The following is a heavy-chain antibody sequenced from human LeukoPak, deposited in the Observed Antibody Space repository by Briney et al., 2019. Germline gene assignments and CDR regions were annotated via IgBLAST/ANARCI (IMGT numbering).Heavy chain of an antibody. J-gene: IGHJ4*02. CDR3: TKETRGRFDY. V-gene: IGHV3-11*04. CDR2: ISGRGDPQ. CDR1: GFTFSNSY. D-gene: IGHD3-10*01. Sequence: GGSLRLSCAASGFTFSNSYMSWIRQAPGKGLECVSSISGRGDPQWYADSAKGRFTISRDNAKNSLYLQMNNLRVEDTAVYYCTKETRGRFDYWGQGTLVTVFS.